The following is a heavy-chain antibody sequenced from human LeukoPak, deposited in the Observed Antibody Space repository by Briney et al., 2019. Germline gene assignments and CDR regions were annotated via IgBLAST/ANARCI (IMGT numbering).Heavy chain of an antibody. J-gene: IGHJ4*02. CDR2: ISSSGSTI. CDR1: GFTFSSYD. V-gene: IGHV3-48*03. Sequence: GGSLRLSCAASGFTFSSYDMNWVRQAPGKGLEWVSYISSSGSTIYYADSVKGRFTISRDNAKNSLYLQMNSLRAEDTAVYYCARVRGYSYGFHFDYWGQGTLVTVSS. D-gene: IGHD5-18*01. CDR3: ARVRGYSYGFHFDY.